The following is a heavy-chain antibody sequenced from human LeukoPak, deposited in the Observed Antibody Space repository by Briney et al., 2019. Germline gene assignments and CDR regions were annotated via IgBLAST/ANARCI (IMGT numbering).Heavy chain of an antibody. Sequence: SETLSLTCTVSGGSISSSTYYWGWIRQPPGTGLEWIGSIFYSGRTYYNPSLKSRVTMSVDTSKNQFSLRLSSVNAADTAVYYCARDRDSRWPLVLSSRSRKDNWFDPWGQGTLVTVSS. V-gene: IGHV4-39*07. CDR2: IFYSGRT. D-gene: IGHD2/OR15-2a*01. J-gene: IGHJ5*02. CDR1: GGSISSSTYY. CDR3: ARDRDSRWPLVLSSRSRKDNWFDP.